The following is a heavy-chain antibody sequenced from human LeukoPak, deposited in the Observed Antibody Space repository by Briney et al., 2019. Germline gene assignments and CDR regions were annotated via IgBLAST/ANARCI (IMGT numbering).Heavy chain of an antibody. J-gene: IGHJ4*02. CDR2: ISGSGGST. D-gene: IGHD3-3*01. Sequence: GGSLRLSCAASGFTFSSYAMSWVRQAPGTGLEWVSAISGSGGSTYYADSVKGRFTISRDNSKNTLYLQMNSLRAEDTAVYYCAKDIRPYYDFWSGYDYWGQGTLVTVSS. CDR1: GFTFSSYA. V-gene: IGHV3-23*01. CDR3: AKDIRPYYDFWSGYDY.